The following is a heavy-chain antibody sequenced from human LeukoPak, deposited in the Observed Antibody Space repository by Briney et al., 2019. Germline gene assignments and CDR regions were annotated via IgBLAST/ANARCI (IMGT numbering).Heavy chain of an antibody. D-gene: IGHD5-12*01. J-gene: IGHJ4*02. Sequence: PGGSLRLSCAASGFTVSSNYMSWVRQAPGKGLEWVSVISSGGSTYYADSVKGRLTISRDNSKNTLYLQMNSLRAEDTAVYYCARPYSGYVDCWGQGTLVTVSS. CDR3: ARPYSGYVDC. CDR2: ISSGGST. CDR1: GFTVSSNY. V-gene: IGHV3-66*04.